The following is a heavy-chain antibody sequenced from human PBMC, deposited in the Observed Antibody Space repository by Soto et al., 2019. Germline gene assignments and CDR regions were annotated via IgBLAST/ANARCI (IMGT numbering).Heavy chain of an antibody. Sequence: PSETLSLTCAVYGGSFSGYYWSWIRQPPGKGLEWIGEINHSGSTNYNPSLKSRVTISVDTSKNQFSLKLSSVTAADTAVYYCARGGLYSSSWHSRDYYYYGMDVWGQGTKVTVSS. D-gene: IGHD6-13*01. CDR3: ARGGLYSSSWHSRDYYYYGMDV. CDR2: INHSGST. V-gene: IGHV4-34*01. CDR1: GGSFSGYY. J-gene: IGHJ6*02.